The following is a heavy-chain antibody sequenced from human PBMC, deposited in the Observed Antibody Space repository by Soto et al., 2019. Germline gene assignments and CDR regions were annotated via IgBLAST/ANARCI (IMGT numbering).Heavy chain of an antibody. J-gene: IGHJ4*02. CDR2: ISSTISYT. V-gene: IGHV3-11*06. D-gene: IGHD5-18*01. Sequence: PGGSLRLSCAASGFTFSDYYMSWIRQAPGKGLEWVSYISSTISYTHYADSVKGRFTISRDNAKNSLYLQMNSLRAEDTAVYYCARYIYGYVDYWGKGTLVTVSS. CDR1: GFTFSDYY. CDR3: ARYIYGYVDY.